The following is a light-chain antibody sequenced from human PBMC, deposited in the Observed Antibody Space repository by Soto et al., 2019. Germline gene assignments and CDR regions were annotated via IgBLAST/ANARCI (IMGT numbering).Light chain of an antibody. CDR3: RQYGRSLGFA. Sequence: WTQSQATCSVSPEGVALVSVWTIQSVSSNFLAWYQEKPGQAPRLLIYGASSRATGIPDRFSGSGSGTDFTLTIRRLEPADFAVYYCRQYGRSLGFAFGGGTKVDTK. J-gene: IGKJ4*01. V-gene: IGKV3-20*01. CDR1: QSVSSNF. CDR2: GAS.